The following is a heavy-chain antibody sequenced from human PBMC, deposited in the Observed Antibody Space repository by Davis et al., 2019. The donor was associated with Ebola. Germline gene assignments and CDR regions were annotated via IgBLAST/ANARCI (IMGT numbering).Heavy chain of an antibody. CDR3: ARGPGYSSSWYEGWFDP. D-gene: IGHD6-13*01. J-gene: IGHJ5*02. CDR1: GFTFSSYG. CDR2: IWYDGSNK. Sequence: GESLKISCAASGFTFSSYGVHWVRQAPGKGLEWVAVIWYDGSNKYYADSVKGRFTISRDNSKNTLYLQMNSLRAEDTAVYYCARGPGYSSSWYEGWFDPWGQGTLVTVSS. V-gene: IGHV3-33*01.